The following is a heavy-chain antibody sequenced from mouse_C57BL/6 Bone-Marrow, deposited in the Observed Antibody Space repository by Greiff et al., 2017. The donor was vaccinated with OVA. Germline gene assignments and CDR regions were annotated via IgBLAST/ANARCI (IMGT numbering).Heavy chain of an antibody. D-gene: IGHD1-1*01. CDR3: ARYYTWFAY. Sequence: QVQLKQPGAELVKPGASVKLSCKASGYTFTSYWMHWVKQRPGQGLEWIGMIHPNSGSTNYNEKFKSKATLTVDKSSSTAYMQLSSLTSEDSAVYYCARYYTWFAYWGQGTLVTVSA. CDR1: GYTFTSYW. V-gene: IGHV1-64*01. CDR2: IHPNSGST. J-gene: IGHJ3*01.